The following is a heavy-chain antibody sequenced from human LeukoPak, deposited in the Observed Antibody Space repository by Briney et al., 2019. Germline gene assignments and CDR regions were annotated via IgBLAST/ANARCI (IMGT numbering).Heavy chain of an antibody. J-gene: IGHJ4*02. CDR2: IKSTSGGT. Sequence: ASVKVSCKASGYTFIDYYIHWVRQAPGQGLEWVGWIKSTSGGTNYAQKFQGRVTITRDTSINTAYMDLTNLSSDDTAVYYCTRSGTDIFAFWGQGTLVTVSS. CDR3: TRSGTDIFAF. CDR1: GYTFIDYY. V-gene: IGHV1-2*02. D-gene: IGHD3-3*02.